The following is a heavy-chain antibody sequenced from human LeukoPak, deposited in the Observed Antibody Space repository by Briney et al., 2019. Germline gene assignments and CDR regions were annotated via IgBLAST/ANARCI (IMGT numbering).Heavy chain of an antibody. CDR1: GGSFSGYY. V-gene: IGHV4-34*01. D-gene: IGHD4-23*01. CDR3: GKVGGNSNS. Sequence: SETLSLTCAVYGGSFSGYYWSWIRQPPGKGLEWIGEISHSGSTNYNPSLKSRVTISLDTSENQFSLKMNSVTAADTAMYYCGKVGGNSNSWGQGTRVTVSS. CDR2: ISHSGST. J-gene: IGHJ4*02.